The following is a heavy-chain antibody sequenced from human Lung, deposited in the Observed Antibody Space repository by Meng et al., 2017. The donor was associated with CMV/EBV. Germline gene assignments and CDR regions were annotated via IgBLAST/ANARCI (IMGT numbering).Heavy chain of an antibody. J-gene: IGHJ4*02. Sequence: GGSLRLXXAASGFTFSSYGMHWVRQAPGKGLEWVAFILYDGSYKYSADSVKGRFTISRDNSKNTLYLQMNSLGAEDTAVYYCAKMVRTLAPGGGFDYWGQGTLVTVSS. D-gene: IGHD4/OR15-4a*01. CDR3: AKMVRTLAPGGGFDY. V-gene: IGHV3-30*02. CDR2: ILYDGSYK. CDR1: GFTFSSYG.